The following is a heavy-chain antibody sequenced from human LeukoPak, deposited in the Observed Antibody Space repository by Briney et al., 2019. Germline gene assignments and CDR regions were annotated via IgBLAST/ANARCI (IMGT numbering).Heavy chain of an antibody. Sequence: PGRSQRLSCAASGFTFSSHGMHWVRQAPGNGLEWVAVIWYDGSNKYYADSVKGRFSISRDNSKNTLYLQMNSLRAEDTAVYYCARETYTSGWSPGDYWGQGTLVTVSS. D-gene: IGHD6-19*01. CDR3: ARETYTSGWSPGDY. V-gene: IGHV3-33*01. CDR2: IWYDGSNK. CDR1: GFTFSSHG. J-gene: IGHJ4*02.